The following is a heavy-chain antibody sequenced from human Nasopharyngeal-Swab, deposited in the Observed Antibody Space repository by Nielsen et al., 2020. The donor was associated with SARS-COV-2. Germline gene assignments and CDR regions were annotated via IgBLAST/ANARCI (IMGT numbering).Heavy chain of an antibody. V-gene: IGHV1-69*10. J-gene: IGHJ3*02. CDR1: GGTFSSYA. D-gene: IGHD2-21*02. Sequence: SVKVSSKASGGTFSSYAISWVRQAPGQGLEWMGGIIPILGIANYAQKFQGRVTITADKSTSTAYMELSSLGSEDTAVYYCASVEVGGDRDFDIWGQGTMVTVSS. CDR3: ASVEVGGDRDFDI. CDR2: IIPILGIA.